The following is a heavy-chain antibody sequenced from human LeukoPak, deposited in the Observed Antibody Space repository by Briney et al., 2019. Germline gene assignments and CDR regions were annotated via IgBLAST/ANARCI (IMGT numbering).Heavy chain of an antibody. Sequence: XYAXSWVRQAXGKGLEWVPAISGSGGSTYYADSVKGRFTISRDNSKNTLYLQMNSLRAEDTAVYYCAKDPVGIVVVVAANWGQGTLVTVSS. J-gene: IGHJ4*02. D-gene: IGHD2-15*01. CDR3: AKDPVGIVVVVAAN. CDR1: XYA. CDR2: ISGSGGST. V-gene: IGHV3-23*01.